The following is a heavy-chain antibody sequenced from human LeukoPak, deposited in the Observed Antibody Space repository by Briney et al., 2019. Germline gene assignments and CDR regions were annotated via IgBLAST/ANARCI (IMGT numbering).Heavy chain of an antibody. D-gene: IGHD6-19*01. J-gene: IGHJ4*02. V-gene: IGHV3-23*01. CDR2: ISDSGGNT. CDR3: ARERGTVAGSNFLDY. Sequence: GGSLRLSCAASGFTISNYAMSWVRQAPGKGLEWVSGISDSGGNTYYADSVKGRFTISRDNSKNTLYLQMNSLRAEDTAVYYCARERGTVAGSNFLDYWGQGTLVTVSS. CDR1: GFTISNYA.